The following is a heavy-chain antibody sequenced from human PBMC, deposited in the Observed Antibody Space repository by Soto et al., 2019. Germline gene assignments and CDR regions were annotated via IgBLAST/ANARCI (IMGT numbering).Heavy chain of an antibody. Sequence: LGLSCAASGFTFSDYYMSWIRQAPGKGLEWVSYISSSGSTIYYADSVKGRFTISRDNAKNSLYLQMNSLRAEDTAVYYCARRPPRYGSGSYYKTLYGMDVWGQGTTVTV. CDR3: ARRPPRYGSGSYYKTLYGMDV. V-gene: IGHV3-11*01. CDR2: ISSSGSTI. D-gene: IGHD3-10*01. J-gene: IGHJ6*02. CDR1: GFTFSDYY.